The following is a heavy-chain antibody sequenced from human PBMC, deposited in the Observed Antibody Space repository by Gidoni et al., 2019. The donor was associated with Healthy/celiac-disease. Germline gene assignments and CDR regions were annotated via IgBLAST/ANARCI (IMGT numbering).Heavy chain of an antibody. J-gene: IGHJ5*02. Sequence: QVQLVQSGAEVKKPGSSVKVSCKASGGTYSSYAISWVRQAPGQGLEWMGGIIPIFGTANYAQKFQGRVTITADESTSTAYMELSSLRSEDTAVYYCARDKIWGYSYGYNWFDPWGQGTLVTVSS. CDR2: IIPIFGTA. CDR1: GGTYSSYA. CDR3: ARDKIWGYSYGYNWFDP. D-gene: IGHD5-18*01. V-gene: IGHV1-69*01.